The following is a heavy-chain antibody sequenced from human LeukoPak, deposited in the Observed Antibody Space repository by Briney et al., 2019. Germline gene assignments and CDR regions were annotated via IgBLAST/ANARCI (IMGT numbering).Heavy chain of an antibody. D-gene: IGHD1-26*01. CDR1: GFTVSSSF. J-gene: IGHJ4*02. V-gene: IGHV3-48*04. CDR3: ATSGSYRFDY. Sequence: GGSLRLACAASGFTVSSSFMSWVRQAPGKGLEWVSYISSSSSTIYADSVKGRFTISRDNAKNSLYLQMNSLRDEDTAVYYCATSGSYRFDYWGQGTLVTVSS. CDR2: ISSSSSTI.